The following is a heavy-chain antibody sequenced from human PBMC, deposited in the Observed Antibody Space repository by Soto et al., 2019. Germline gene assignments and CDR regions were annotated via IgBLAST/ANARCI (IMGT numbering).Heavy chain of an antibody. Sequence: KTSETLSLTCAFYVGSFSGYYWSCIRQPPGKGLEWIGGINHSGSTNYNPSLKSRVTISVDTSKNQFSLKLSSVTAADTAVYYCERVRNSSSYWFEPWGQGTMVNVSS. CDR2: INHSGST. CDR3: ERVRNSSSYWFEP. J-gene: IGHJ5*02. V-gene: IGHV4-34*01. D-gene: IGHD6-13*01. CDR1: VGSFSGYY.